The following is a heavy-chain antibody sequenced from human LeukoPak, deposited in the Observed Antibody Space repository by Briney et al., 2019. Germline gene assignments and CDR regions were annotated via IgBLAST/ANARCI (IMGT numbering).Heavy chain of an antibody. V-gene: IGHV3-23*01. CDR1: GFTFSSYA. CDR2: VSGSGTTT. J-gene: IGHJ4*02. Sequence: GRSLRLSCAASGFTFSSYAMSWVRQAPGKGLEWVSVVSGSGTTTYYGDSVQGRFAISRDNSKNTLYLQMNSLRAEDTAVYYCAKGPGDWIANFDYWGQGTLVTVSS. CDR3: AKGPGDWIANFDY. D-gene: IGHD2-21*02.